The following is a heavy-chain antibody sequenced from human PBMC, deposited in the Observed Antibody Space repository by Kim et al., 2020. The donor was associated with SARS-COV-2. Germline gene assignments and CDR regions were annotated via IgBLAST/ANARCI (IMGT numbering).Heavy chain of an antibody. D-gene: IGHD1-20*01. CDR2: IKQDGSEK. Sequence: GGSLRLSCAASGFTFSSYWMSWVRQAPGKGLEWVANIKQDGSEKYYVDSVKGRFTISRDNAKNSLYLQMNSLRAEDTAVYYCARVGYNWNPNFDYWGQGTLVTVSS. CDR3: ARVGYNWNPNFDY. CDR1: GFTFSSYW. V-gene: IGHV3-7*03. J-gene: IGHJ4*02.